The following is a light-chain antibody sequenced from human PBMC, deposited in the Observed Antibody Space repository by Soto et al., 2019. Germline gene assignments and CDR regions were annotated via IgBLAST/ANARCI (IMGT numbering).Light chain of an antibody. J-gene: IGLJ3*02. CDR1: SGSIASDY. CDR3: QSYDSSSQV. V-gene: IGLV6-57*03. Sequence: NFMLTQPHSVSASPGKTVTISCTRSSGSIASDYVQWYQQRPGSAPTTVIYEDDQRPSGVPARFSGSIDRSSNSASLSISGLKTEDEVDYYCQSYDSSSQVFGGGTKLTVL. CDR2: EDD.